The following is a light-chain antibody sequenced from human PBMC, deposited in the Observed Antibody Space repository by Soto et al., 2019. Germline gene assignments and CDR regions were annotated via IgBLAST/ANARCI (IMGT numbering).Light chain of an antibody. CDR2: GAS. CDR3: QQYGSSSWT. V-gene: IGKV3-20*01. J-gene: IGKJ1*01. CDR1: QSISSN. Sequence: EIVMTQSPVTLSVSPGERATLSCMASQSISSNLAWFQQKPGQAPRLLIYGASSRATGIPDRFSGSGSGTDFTLTISRLEPEDFAVYYCQQYGSSSWTFGQGTKVDI.